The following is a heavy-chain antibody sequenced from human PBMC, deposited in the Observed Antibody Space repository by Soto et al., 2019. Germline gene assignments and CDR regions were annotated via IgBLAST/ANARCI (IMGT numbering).Heavy chain of an antibody. V-gene: IGHV4-59*01. J-gene: IGHJ4*02. CDR1: GGSISSYY. CDR2: IYYSGST. Sequence: SETLSLTCTVSGGSISSYYWSWIRQPPGKGLEWIGYIYYSGSTNYNPSLKSRVTISVDTSKNQFSLKLSSVTAADTAVYYCAGLSPYYYGSGSYYNGDDYWGQGTLVTVSS. CDR3: AGLSPYYYGSGSYYNGDDY. D-gene: IGHD3-10*01.